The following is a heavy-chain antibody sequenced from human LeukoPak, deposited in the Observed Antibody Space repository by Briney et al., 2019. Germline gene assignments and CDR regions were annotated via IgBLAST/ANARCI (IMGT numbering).Heavy chain of an antibody. J-gene: IGHJ4*02. Sequence: SETLSLACAVSGYSISSGYYWGWIRQPPGKGLEWIGTIYHSGSTYYNPSIKSRVTISVDTSKNQFSLKLSSVTAADTAVYYCARGGGYNGPDYWGQGTLVTVSS. CDR3: ARGGGYNGPDY. CDR1: GYSISSGYY. V-gene: IGHV4-38-2*01. D-gene: IGHD3-16*01. CDR2: IYHSGST.